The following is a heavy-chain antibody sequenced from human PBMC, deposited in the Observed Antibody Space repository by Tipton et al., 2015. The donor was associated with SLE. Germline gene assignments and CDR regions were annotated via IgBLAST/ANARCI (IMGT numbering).Heavy chain of an antibody. CDR3: ARDRSSSWGGNAFDI. J-gene: IGHJ3*02. CDR1: GFTFSDYY. Sequence: SLRLSCAASGFTFSDYYMSWIRQAPGKGLEWVSYISSSSSYTNYADSVKGRFTISRDNAKNSLYLQMNSLRAEDTAVYYCARDRSSSWGGNAFDIWGQGTMVTVSS. D-gene: IGHD6-13*01. V-gene: IGHV3-11*05. CDR2: ISSSSSYT.